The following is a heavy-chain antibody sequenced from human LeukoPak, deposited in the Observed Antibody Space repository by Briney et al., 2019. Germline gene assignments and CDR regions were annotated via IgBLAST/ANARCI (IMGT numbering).Heavy chain of an antibody. CDR2: ISGSSGTI. CDR3: AKRLGDPRAFDY. Sequence: GGSLRLSCAASGFTFSNYAMNWVRQAPGKGLEWVSGISGSSGTINYAAPVKGRFTISRDNSRNTLYLQMNSLRADDTAVYYCAKRLGDPRAFDYWGQGTLVTVSP. CDR1: GFTFSNYA. J-gene: IGHJ4*02. V-gene: IGHV3-23*01. D-gene: IGHD2-21*02.